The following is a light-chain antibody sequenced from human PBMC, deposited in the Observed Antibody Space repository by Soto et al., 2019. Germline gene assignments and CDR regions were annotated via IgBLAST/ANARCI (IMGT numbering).Light chain of an antibody. CDR3: QQSYTTPLN. J-gene: IGKJ4*01. CDR2: AAS. V-gene: IGKV1-39*01. CDR1: QGIRND. Sequence: DILMTQSRSSRWACVGDRVTVTSLASQGIRNDLGWYQQKPGKAPELLIYAASYLGNGVPSRFSGSGSGTYFTLTISSLQPEDLATYYCQQSYTTPLNCGGGTKVDIK.